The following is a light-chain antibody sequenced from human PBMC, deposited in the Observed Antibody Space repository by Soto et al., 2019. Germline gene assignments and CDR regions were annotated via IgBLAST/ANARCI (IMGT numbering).Light chain of an antibody. J-gene: IGKJ1*01. CDR3: LHYNNYPTWT. CDR2: AAS. CDR1: QDIRND. V-gene: IGKV1-17*01. Sequence: DIQMTQSPSSLSASVGDRVTITCRASQDIRNDLGWYQQKPGKAPKRLIYAASSLQSGVSSRFSGSGSGTEFTLTISSLQPEDSATYYCLHYNNYPTWTFGQGTKVDIK.